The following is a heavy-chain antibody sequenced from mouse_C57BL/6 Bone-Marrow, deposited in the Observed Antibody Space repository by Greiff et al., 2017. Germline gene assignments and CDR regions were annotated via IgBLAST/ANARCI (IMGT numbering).Heavy chain of an antibody. CDR2: IHPNSGST. V-gene: IGHV1-64*01. CDR3: ARERDLLWLRRGFYY. J-gene: IGHJ2*01. CDR1: GYTFTSYW. Sequence: QVQLKQPGAELVKPGASVKLSCKASGYTFTSYWMHWVKQRPGQGLEWIGMIHPNSGSTNYNEKFKSKATLTVDKSSSTAYMQLSSLTSEDSAVYYGARERDLLWLRRGFYYWGQGTTLTVSS. D-gene: IGHD2-2*01.